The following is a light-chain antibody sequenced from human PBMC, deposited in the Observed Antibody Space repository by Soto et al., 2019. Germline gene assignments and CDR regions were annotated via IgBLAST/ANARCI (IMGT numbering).Light chain of an antibody. Sequence: EIVMTQSPATLSVSPGERATLSCRASQSVSSNLAWYQQKPGQAPRLLIYGASTRATGIPDRFSGSGSGTEFTLTISSLQPEDFAVYYCQQYNKWPPLTFGGGTRVEIK. CDR1: QSVSSN. CDR2: GAS. J-gene: IGKJ4*01. CDR3: QQYNKWPPLT. V-gene: IGKV3-15*01.